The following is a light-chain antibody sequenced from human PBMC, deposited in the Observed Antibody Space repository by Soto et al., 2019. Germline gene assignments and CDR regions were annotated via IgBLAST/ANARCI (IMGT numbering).Light chain of an antibody. V-gene: IGLV2-8*01. CDR1: SSDVGGYNY. CDR2: EVT. Sequence: QSVLTQPPSASGSPGQSVTISCTGTSSDVGGYNYVSWYRHFPGKAPKLVIYEVTKRPSGVPDRFSGSKSGNTASLTVSGLQAEDEADYYCSSYVGSNNTVLFGGGTKLTVL. J-gene: IGLJ2*01. CDR3: SSYVGSNNTVL.